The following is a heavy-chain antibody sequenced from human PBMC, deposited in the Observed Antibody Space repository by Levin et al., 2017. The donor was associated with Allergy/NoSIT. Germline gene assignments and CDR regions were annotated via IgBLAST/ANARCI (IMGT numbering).Heavy chain of an antibody. D-gene: IGHD6-19*01. CDR1: GFSFYVAW. CDR2: IKSKGSGETR. CDR3: VADLAEAGKCELDH. Sequence: LSLTCAASGFSFYVAWMTWVRRAPGKGLEWVGRIKSKGSGETRDYAAPVQGRFTILRDDSKNTVYLKMTSLKAEDTAVYYCVADLAEAGKCELDHWGQGTLVTVSS. V-gene: IGHV3-15*01. J-gene: IGHJ4*02.